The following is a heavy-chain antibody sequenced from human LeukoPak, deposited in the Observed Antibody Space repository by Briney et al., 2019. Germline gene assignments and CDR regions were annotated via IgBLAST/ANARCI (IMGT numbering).Heavy chain of an antibody. V-gene: IGHV3-9*01. J-gene: IGHJ6*02. CDR1: GFTFDDYA. D-gene: IGHD3-9*01. CDR2: ISWNSGSR. CDR3: AKDIGDYDILTVYGMDV. Sequence: GGSLRLSCAASGFTFDDYAMHWVRQAPGKGLEWVSGISWNSGSRGYADSVKGRFTISRDNAKNSLYLQMNSLRAEDTALYYCAKDIGDYDILTVYGMDVWGQGATVTVSS.